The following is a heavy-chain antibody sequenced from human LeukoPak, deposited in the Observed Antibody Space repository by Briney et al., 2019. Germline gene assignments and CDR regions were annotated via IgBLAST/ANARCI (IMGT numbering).Heavy chain of an antibody. V-gene: IGHV1-69*13. CDR2: IIPFFGTA. CDR1: GGTFSSYA. Sequence: ASVKVSCKASGGTFSSYAISWVRQAPGQGLEWMGGIIPFFGTANYAQRFQGRVTITADESTSTAYMELSSLTSEDTAVYYCARVHDSSGYYYDYWGQGTLVTVSS. CDR3: ARVHDSSGYYYDY. J-gene: IGHJ4*02. D-gene: IGHD3-22*01.